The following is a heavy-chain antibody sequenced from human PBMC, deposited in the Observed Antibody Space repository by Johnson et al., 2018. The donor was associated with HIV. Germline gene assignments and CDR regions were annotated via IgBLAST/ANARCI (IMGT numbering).Heavy chain of an antibody. D-gene: IGHD6-13*01. CDR2: ISWNSGSI. CDR3: AKDMTPSQLAAFDI. V-gene: IGHV3-9*01. J-gene: IGHJ3*02. CDR1: GFTFNTYG. Sequence: VQLMESGGGVVQPGGSLRLSCAASGFTFNTYGIHWVRQAPGKGLEWVSGISWNSGSIGYADSVKGRFTISRDNAKNSLYLQMNSLRAEDTALYYCAKDMTPSQLAAFDIWGQGTMVTVSS.